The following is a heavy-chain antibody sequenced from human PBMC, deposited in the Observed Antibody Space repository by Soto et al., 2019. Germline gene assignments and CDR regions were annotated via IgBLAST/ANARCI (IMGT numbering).Heavy chain of an antibody. CDR1: GGTFSSYA. J-gene: IGHJ2*01. CDR2: LIPIFGTA. D-gene: IGHD6-13*01. CDR3: ARDNRGIAAAGGWYFDL. V-gene: IGHV1-69*12. Sequence: QVQLVQSGAEVKKPGSSVKVSCKASGGTFSSYAISWVRQAPGQGLEWMGGLIPIFGTANYAQKFQGRVTITADESTSTAYMELSSLRSEDTAVYYCARDNRGIAAAGGWYFDLWGRGTLVTVSS.